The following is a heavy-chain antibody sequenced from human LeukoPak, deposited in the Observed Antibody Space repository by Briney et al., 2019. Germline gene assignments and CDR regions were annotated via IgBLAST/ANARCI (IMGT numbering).Heavy chain of an antibody. D-gene: IGHD4-23*01. V-gene: IGHV1-69*04. J-gene: IGHJ4*02. Sequence: SVKVSCKASGGTFSSYAISWVRQAPGQGLEWMGRIIPILGIANYAQKFQGRVTITADKSTSTAYMELSSLRSEDTAVYYCARLYRERYDYGGGLSDYWGQGTLVTVSS. CDR2: IIPILGIA. CDR1: GGTFSSYA. CDR3: ARLYRERYDYGGGLSDY.